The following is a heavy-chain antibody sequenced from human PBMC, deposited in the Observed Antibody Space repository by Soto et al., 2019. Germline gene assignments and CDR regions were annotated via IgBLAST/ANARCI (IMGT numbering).Heavy chain of an antibody. D-gene: IGHD2-15*01. CDR2: ISGSGGST. Sequence: TGGSLRLSCAASGFTFSSYAMSWVRQAPGKGLEWVSAISGSGGSTYYADSVKGRFTISRDNSKNTLYLQMNSLRAEDTAVYYCAKDRIVVVVAALGAFDIWGQGTMVTVSS. CDR1: GFTFSSYA. CDR3: AKDRIVVVVAALGAFDI. V-gene: IGHV3-23*01. J-gene: IGHJ3*02.